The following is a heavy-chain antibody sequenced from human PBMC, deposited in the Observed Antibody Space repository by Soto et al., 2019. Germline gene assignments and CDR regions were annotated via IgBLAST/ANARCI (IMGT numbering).Heavy chain of an antibody. CDR2: IDSSGTIR. CDR1: GFTFSDYY. CDR3: ARDRGYYGSGSYWGAFDI. D-gene: IGHD3-10*01. V-gene: IGHV3-11*01. Sequence: GGSLRLSCAGSGFTFSDYYINWIRQAPGKGLEWISYIDSSGTIRYYADSVRGRFTISRDNARNSLYLQMNSLRAEDTAVYYCARDRGYYGSGSYWGAFDIWGQGTMVTVSS. J-gene: IGHJ3*02.